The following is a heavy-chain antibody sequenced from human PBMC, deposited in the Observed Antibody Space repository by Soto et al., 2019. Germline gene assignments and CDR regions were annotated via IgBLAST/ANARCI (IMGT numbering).Heavy chain of an antibody. J-gene: IGHJ4*02. V-gene: IGHV3-30-3*01. D-gene: IGHD1-1*01. CDR2: ISFDGTYK. CDR1: GFTFSSYP. CDR3: ARDGDRATASGAIEFDY. Sequence: GGSLRLSCAASGFTFSSYPMHWVRQAPGKGLDWVAVISFDGTYKSYADSMKGRFTISRDNSQNTVYLQMNGLRAEDKAVYYCARDGDRATASGAIEFDYWGQGTLVTVSS.